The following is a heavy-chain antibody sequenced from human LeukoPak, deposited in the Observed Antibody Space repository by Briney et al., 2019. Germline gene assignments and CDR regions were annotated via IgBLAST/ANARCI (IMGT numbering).Heavy chain of an antibody. D-gene: IGHD1-14*01. CDR2: ISGSSAKT. CDR3: AKGDLLYTATRAVDWFDP. J-gene: IGHJ5*02. Sequence: GGSLRLSCAASGFTFNNYAMSWVRRAPGKGLEWVSSISGSSAKTYYADSVKGRFTISRDNSMNTLYLQMNTLRAEDTAVYYCAKGDLLYTATRAVDWFDPWGQGTLVTVSS. V-gene: IGHV3-23*01. CDR1: GFTFNNYA.